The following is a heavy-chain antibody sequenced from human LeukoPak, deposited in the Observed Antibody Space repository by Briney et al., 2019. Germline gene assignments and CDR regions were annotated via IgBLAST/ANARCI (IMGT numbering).Heavy chain of an antibody. J-gene: IGHJ4*02. V-gene: IGHV1-46*01. CDR1: GYTFTSYY. CDR2: INPSGGST. CDR3: ARWGYCSSTSCSSFDY. Sequence: GASVKVSCKASGYTFTSYYMHWVRQAPGQGLVWMGIINPSGGSTSYAQKFQGRVTMTRDMSTSTVYMELSSLRSEDTAVYYCARWGYCSSTSCSSFDYWGQGTLVTVSS. D-gene: IGHD2-2*01.